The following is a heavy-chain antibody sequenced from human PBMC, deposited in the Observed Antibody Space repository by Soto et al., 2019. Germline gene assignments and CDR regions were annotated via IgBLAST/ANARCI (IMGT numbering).Heavy chain of an antibody. J-gene: IGHJ4*02. CDR1: GFTFKNYA. CDR3: ARGLRDFDWMLPFGY. CDR2: ISYDGSIE. Sequence: QVQLVESGGGVVQPGRSLRLSCAASGFTFKNYAMHWVRQAPGKGLEWVAVISYDGSIEFYADSVKGRFTISRDDFKNTMFLQMGSLRVEDTAVYYCARGLRDFDWMLPFGYWGQGTLVTDSS. V-gene: IGHV3-30-3*01. D-gene: IGHD3-9*01.